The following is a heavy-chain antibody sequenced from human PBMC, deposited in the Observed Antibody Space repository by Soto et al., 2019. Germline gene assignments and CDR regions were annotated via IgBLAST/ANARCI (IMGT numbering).Heavy chain of an antibody. CDR2: VYYSGTT. CDR1: GGSVSNKTYY. Sequence: TLSLTCSVSGGSVSNKTYYWSWIRQPPGKRLEWIGYVYYSGTTNCNPSLKSRVTISVDTSKNQFSLKLSSVTAADTAVYYCARDGAYYYDSSINAFDIWGQGTMVTVSS. J-gene: IGHJ3*02. V-gene: IGHV4-61*01. CDR3: ARDGAYYYDSSINAFDI. D-gene: IGHD3-22*01.